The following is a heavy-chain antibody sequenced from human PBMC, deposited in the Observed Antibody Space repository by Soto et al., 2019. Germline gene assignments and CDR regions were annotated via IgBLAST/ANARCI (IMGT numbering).Heavy chain of an antibody. CDR2: IIPLLGST. Sequence: QVQVEQSGAEVKKPGSSLKVSCKTSGGPFSSQAFNWVRQARGHGLEWMGGIIPLLGSTTYAQKFQDRVTFTPDESTSTVYMELRSLCSEDTATYFCAMSDGLYFWYVIDVLGRGTAVTVSS. D-gene: IGHD3-16*01. CDR3: AMSDGLYFWYVIDV. CDR1: GGPFSSQA. J-gene: IGHJ6*02. V-gene: IGHV1-69*01.